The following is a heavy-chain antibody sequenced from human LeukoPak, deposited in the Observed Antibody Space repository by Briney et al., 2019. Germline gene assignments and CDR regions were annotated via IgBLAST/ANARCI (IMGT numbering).Heavy chain of an antibody. D-gene: IGHD3-10*01. J-gene: IGHJ4*02. V-gene: IGHV3-23*01. Sequence: GGSLRLSCAASGLTFSNFAMGWVRQAPGKGLEWVSAVSGGGRTTFYADSVKGRFIISRDDSKNTLFLQMNSLRAEDTAVYYCAKGGIALVRGSFDYWGQGTLVTVSS. CDR2: VSGGGRTT. CDR1: GLTFSNFA. CDR3: AKGGIALVRGSFDY.